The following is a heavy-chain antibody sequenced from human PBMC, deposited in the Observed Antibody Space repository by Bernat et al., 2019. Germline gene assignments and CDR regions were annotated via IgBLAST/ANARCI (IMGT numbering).Heavy chain of an antibody. CDR3: ARGSSSGWYGPYFDY. CDR1: GFTFSSYG. CDR2: IWYDGSNK. J-gene: IGHJ4*02. Sequence: QVQLVESGGGVVQPGRSLRLSCAASGFTFSSYGMHWVRQAPGKGLEWVAVIWYDGSNKYYADSVKGRFTISRDNSKNTLYLQMNSLRAEDTAVYYCARGSSSGWYGPYFDYWGQGTLVTVSS. V-gene: IGHV3-33*01. D-gene: IGHD6-19*01.